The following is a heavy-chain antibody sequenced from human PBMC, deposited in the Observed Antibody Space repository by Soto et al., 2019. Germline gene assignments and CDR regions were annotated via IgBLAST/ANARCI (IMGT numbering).Heavy chain of an antibody. D-gene: IGHD5-18*01. V-gene: IGHV4-38-2*01. Sequence: PXETLSLTCAVSGYSISSDYYWGCIRQPPGKGLEWIGSIYHSGSTYYNPSLKSRVTISVDTSKNQFSLKLSSVTAADTAVYYCARGGYSYGRYYYYYYGMDVWGQGTTVTVSS. CDR3: ARGGYSYGRYYYYYYGMDV. J-gene: IGHJ6*02. CDR2: IYHSGST. CDR1: GYSISSDYY.